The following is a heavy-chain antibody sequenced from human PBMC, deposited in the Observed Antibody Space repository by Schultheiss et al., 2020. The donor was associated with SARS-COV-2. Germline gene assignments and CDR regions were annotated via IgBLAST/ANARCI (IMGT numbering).Heavy chain of an antibody. J-gene: IGHJ4*02. CDR1: GFTFGDYA. V-gene: IGHV3-74*01. Sequence: GESLKISCTASGFTFGDYAMSWFRQAPGKGLVWVSRINSDGSASSYADSVKGRFTISRDNAKNSLYLQMNSLRVEDTAVYYCARVDWEDEGCAYWGQGTLVTVSS. CDR2: INSDGSAS. CDR3: ARVDWEDEGCAY. D-gene: IGHD3-9*01.